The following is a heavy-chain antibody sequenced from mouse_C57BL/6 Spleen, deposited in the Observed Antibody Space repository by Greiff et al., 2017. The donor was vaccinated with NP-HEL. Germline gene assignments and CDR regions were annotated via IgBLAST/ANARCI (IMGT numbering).Heavy chain of an antibody. CDR1: GYTFTSYW. V-gene: IGHV1-53*01. CDR3: ARGSFTTVVAWYFDV. J-gene: IGHJ1*03. D-gene: IGHD1-1*01. CDR2: INPSNGGT. Sequence: QVQLQQPGTELVKPGASVKLSCKASGYTFTSYWMHWVKQRPGQGLEWIGNINPSNGGTNYNEKFKSKATLTVDKSSSTAYMQLSSLTSEDSAVYYCARGSFTTVVAWYFDVWGTGTTVTVSS.